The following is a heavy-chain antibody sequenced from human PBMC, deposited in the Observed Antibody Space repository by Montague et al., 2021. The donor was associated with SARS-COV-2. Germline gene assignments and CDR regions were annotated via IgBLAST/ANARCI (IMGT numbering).Heavy chain of an antibody. Sequence: TLSLTCTVSGGSISSGNYYWIWIRQPAGKGLEWFGRFYTSGSTNYXXXLKSRVTISADTSKNQFSLKLSSMTAADTAVYYCARDVGRYYDCRPDSWGQGTLVTVSS. J-gene: IGHJ4*02. CDR3: ARDVGRYYDCRPDS. CDR1: GGSISSGNYY. CDR2: FYTSGST. D-gene: IGHD1-26*01. V-gene: IGHV4-61*02.